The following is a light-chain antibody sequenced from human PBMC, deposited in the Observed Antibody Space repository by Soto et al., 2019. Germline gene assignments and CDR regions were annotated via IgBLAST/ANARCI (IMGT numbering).Light chain of an antibody. V-gene: IGKV3-15*01. Sequence: VMTQSPATLSVSPGERATLSCRASQTVSTNLAWYQQKPGQAPRLLIYGASTRATGIPARFSGSGSGTEFTLTISSLQSEDFAVYYCQQYNNWPLTFGGGTKVDIK. CDR1: QTVSTN. CDR2: GAS. CDR3: QQYNNWPLT. J-gene: IGKJ4*01.